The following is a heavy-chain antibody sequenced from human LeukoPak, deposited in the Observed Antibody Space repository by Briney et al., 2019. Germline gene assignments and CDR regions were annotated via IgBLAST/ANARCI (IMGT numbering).Heavy chain of an antibody. CDR3: ARDRRRYCSSTSCYPSDY. D-gene: IGHD2-2*01. CDR2: IWYDGSNK. Sequence: HPGGSLRLSCAASGFTFSSYGMHWVRQAPGKGLEWVAVIWYDGSNKYYADSVKGRFTTSRDNSKNTLYLQMNSLRAEDTAVYYCARDRRRYCSSTSCYPSDYWGQGTLVTVSS. V-gene: IGHV3-33*01. J-gene: IGHJ4*02. CDR1: GFTFSSYG.